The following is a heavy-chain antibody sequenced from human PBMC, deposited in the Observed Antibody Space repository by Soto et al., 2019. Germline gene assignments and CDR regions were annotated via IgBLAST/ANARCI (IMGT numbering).Heavy chain of an antibody. V-gene: IGHV4-4*02. CDR1: GGSISSSNW. CDR3: ARDLSSGDLDY. D-gene: IGHD7-27*01. Sequence: SETLSLTCAVSGGSISSSNWWSWVRQPPGKGLEWIGEIYHSGSTNYNTSLKSRVTISVDNSKNQFTLKLSSVTAADTAVYYCARDLSSGDLDYWGQGTLVTVSS. CDR2: IYHSGST. J-gene: IGHJ4*02.